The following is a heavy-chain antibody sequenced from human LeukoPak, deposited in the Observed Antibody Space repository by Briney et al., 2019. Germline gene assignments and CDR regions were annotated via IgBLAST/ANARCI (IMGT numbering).Heavy chain of an antibody. CDR3: ARDASGVPPARKFDP. D-gene: IGHD3-10*01. CDR1: GYTFTSYY. CDR2: INPSDGST. Sequence: GASVNVSCKASGYTFTSYYMHWWRQAPGEGREGRGVINPSDGSTSYAQKFQGRVTITRDMSTTTVYMELSTLRSEDTAVYYCARDASGVPPARKFDPWGQGTLVTVSS. J-gene: IGHJ5*02. V-gene: IGHV1-46*01.